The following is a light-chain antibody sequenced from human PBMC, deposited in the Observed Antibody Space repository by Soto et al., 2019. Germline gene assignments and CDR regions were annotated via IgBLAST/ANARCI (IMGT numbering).Light chain of an antibody. J-gene: IGKJ2*01. CDR1: QSVSATY. CDR3: QQYVSSPMYT. Sequence: EIVLTQTPGTLSLSPGERDTLSCRASQSVSATYLAWYQQKPGQAPRLLIYGASNRATGIPDRFTGSGSGTDFTLTISRLEPEDFAVYFCQQYVSSPMYTFGQGTKLEIK. V-gene: IGKV3-20*01. CDR2: GAS.